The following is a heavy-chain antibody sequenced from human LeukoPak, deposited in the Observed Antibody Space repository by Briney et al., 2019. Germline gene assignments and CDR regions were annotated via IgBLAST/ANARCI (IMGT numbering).Heavy chain of an antibody. Sequence: PSETLSLTCTVSGGSISSSSYYWGWIRQPPGKGLEWIGSIYYSGSTYYNPSLKSRVTISVDTSKNQFSPKLSSVTAADTAVYYCARLRGDSGWFPTCWFDPWGQGTLVTVSS. CDR1: GGSISSSSYY. J-gene: IGHJ5*02. V-gene: IGHV4-39*01. D-gene: IGHD6-19*01. CDR2: IYYSGST. CDR3: ARLRGDSGWFPTCWFDP.